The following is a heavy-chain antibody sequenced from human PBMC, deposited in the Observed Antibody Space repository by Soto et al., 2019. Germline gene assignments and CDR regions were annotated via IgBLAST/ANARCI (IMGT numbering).Heavy chain of an antibody. V-gene: IGHV3-23*01. D-gene: IGHD6-13*01. CDR2: ISGSGDST. J-gene: IGHJ4*02. Sequence: GSLRLSCAASGFTFSSYAMNWVRQAPGKGLERVSVISGSGDSTYYADSVKGRFTISRDNSKNTLYLQMNSLRAEDTAVYYCARRGPGTYFDYWGQGTLVTVSS. CDR1: GFTFSSYA. CDR3: ARRGPGTYFDY.